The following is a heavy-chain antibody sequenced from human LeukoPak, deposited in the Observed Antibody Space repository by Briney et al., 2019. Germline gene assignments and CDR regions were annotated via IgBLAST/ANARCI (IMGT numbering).Heavy chain of an antibody. Sequence: SETLSLTCTVSGGSISSSSYSWSWIRQPPGKGLEWIGYIYHSGSTYYNPSLKSRVTISVDRSKNQFSLKLSSVTAADTAVYYCARVGGDHYYYYGMDVWGQGTTVTVSS. CDR1: GGSISSSSYS. V-gene: IGHV4-30-2*01. CDR2: IYHSGST. D-gene: IGHD2-21*01. J-gene: IGHJ6*02. CDR3: ARVGGDHYYYYGMDV.